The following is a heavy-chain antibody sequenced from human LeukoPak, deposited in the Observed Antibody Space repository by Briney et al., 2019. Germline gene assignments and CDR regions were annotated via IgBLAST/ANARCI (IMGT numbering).Heavy chain of an antibody. Sequence: GGTLRLSCAASGFTFSSYGMSWVRQAPGKGLEWVSVIYSGGSTYYADSVKGRFTISRDNSKNTLYLQMNSLRAEDTAVYYCARDAIVGATTGGFDYWGQGTLVTVSS. V-gene: IGHV3-53*01. D-gene: IGHD1-26*01. CDR2: IYSGGST. CDR3: ARDAIVGATTGGFDY. CDR1: GFTFSSYG. J-gene: IGHJ4*02.